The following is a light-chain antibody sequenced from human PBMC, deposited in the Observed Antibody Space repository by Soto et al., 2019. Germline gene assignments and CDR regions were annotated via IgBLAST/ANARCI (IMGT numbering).Light chain of an antibody. CDR3: YSFTTSNTYV. Sequence: QSALTQPPSVSGSPGRSVTISCSGTSSDVGSYNRVSWYQQAPGTAPKVMIYEVSNRPSGVPDRFSGSKSGNTASLTISGLQPEDEADYYCYSFTTSNTYVFGTGTKVTVL. CDR2: EVS. J-gene: IGLJ1*01. V-gene: IGLV2-18*02. CDR1: SSDVGSYNR.